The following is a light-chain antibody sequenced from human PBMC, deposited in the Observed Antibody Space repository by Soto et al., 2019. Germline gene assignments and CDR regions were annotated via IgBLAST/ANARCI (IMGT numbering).Light chain of an antibody. J-gene: IGLJ1*01. V-gene: IGLV1-44*01. CDR3: ATWDDSLNGYV. CDR2: SNN. CDR1: SSNIGTNP. Sequence: QSALTQPSASGTPGQRVTISCSGSSSNIGTNPVNWYQQVPGTAPKLLIYSNNQRPSGVPDRVSGSKSGTSASLAISGLQSEDEADYYCATWDDSLNGYVFGTGTKVT.